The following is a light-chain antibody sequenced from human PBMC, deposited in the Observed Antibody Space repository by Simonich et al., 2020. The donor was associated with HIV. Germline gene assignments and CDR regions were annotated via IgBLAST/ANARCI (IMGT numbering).Light chain of an antibody. J-gene: IGLJ2*01. CDR3: SSYTSSSTLV. V-gene: IGLV2-14*01. CDR1: SRDVGGYNY. Sequence: QSALTQPASVSGSPGQSITISCTGTSRDVGGYNYVSWYQQHPGKAPKLMIYDVRKRPSGVSNRFSGSKSGNTASLTISGLQAEDEADYYCSSYTSSSTLVFGGGTKLTVL. CDR2: DVR.